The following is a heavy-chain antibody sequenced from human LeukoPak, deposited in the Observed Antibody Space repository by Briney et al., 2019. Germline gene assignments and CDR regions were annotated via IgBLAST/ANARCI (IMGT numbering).Heavy chain of an antibody. Sequence: SETLSLTCTVSGGSISSYYWSWIRQPPGKGLEWIGYIYYSGSTNYNPSLKSRVTISVDTSKNQFSLKLSSVTAADTAVYYCAGRVTTASPPENWFDPWGQGTLVTVSS. CDR2: IYYSGST. V-gene: IGHV4-59*01. J-gene: IGHJ5*02. D-gene: IGHD4-11*01. CDR1: GGSISSYY. CDR3: AGRVTTASPPENWFDP.